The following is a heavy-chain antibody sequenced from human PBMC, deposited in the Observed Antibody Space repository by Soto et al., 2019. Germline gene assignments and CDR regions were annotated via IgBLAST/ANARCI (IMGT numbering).Heavy chain of an antibody. V-gene: IGHV4-34*01. Sequence: SETLSLTCAVYGGSFSGYDWSWIRQPPGKGLEWIGEINHSGSTNYNPSLKSRVTISVDTSKNQFSLKLSSVTAADTAVYYCARIAAAVVWGQGTLVTVAS. CDR3: ARIAAAVV. CDR2: INHSGST. J-gene: IGHJ4*02. D-gene: IGHD6-13*01. CDR1: GGSFSGYD.